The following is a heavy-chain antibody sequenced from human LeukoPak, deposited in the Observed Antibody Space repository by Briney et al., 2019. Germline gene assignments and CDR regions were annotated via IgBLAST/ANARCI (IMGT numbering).Heavy chain of an antibody. CDR1: GYTFTSYD. V-gene: IGHV1-8*01. CDR2: MNPNSGNT. D-gene: IGHD3-9*01. Sequence: ASVKVSCKASGYTFTSYDINWVRQATGQGLEWMGWMNPNSGNTGYAQRVQGRVTMTRNTSISTAYMELSSLRSEDTAVYYCARALGGRYFDWLPKYYYYYYMDVWGKGTTVTISS. J-gene: IGHJ6*03. CDR3: ARALGGRYFDWLPKYYYYYYMDV.